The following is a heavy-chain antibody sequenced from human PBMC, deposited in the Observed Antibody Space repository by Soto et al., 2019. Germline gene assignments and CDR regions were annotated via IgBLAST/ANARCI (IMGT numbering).Heavy chain of an antibody. Sequence: QVQLVQSGAEVKKPGSSVKVSCKASGGTFSSYAISWVRQAPGQGLEWMGGIIPIFGTANYAQKFQGRVTITADESTSTAYMELSSLRSEDTAVYYCARGGYYYDSSGYYRRGARASEYFQHWGQGTLVTVSS. J-gene: IGHJ1*01. CDR1: GGTFSSYA. D-gene: IGHD3-22*01. V-gene: IGHV1-69*01. CDR2: IIPIFGTA. CDR3: ARGGYYYDSSGYYRRGARASEYFQH.